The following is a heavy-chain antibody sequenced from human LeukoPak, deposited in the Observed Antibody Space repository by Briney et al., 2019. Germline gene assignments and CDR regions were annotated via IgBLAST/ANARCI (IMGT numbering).Heavy chain of an antibody. D-gene: IGHD3-10*01. V-gene: IGHV1-69*05. CDR2: IIPIFGTA. CDR1: GGTFSSYA. Sequence: GSSVRVSCKASGGTFSSYAISWVRQAPGQGLEWMGGIIPIFGTANYAQKFQGRVTITTDESTSTAYMELSSLRSEDTAVYYCARVTMVRGVILHGAFDIWGQGTMVTVSS. J-gene: IGHJ3*02. CDR3: ARVTMVRGVILHGAFDI.